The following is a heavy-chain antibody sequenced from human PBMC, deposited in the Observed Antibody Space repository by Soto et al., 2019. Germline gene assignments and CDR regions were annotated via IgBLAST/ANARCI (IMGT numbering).Heavy chain of an antibody. CDR1: GYTFADFY. Sequence: QVHLVQSGAEVKKPGASVRVSCKASGYTFADFYIHWVRQAPGQGLEWMGWINPNSGGTIYAQKFQDWVTMTRDTSIGAAYMELSRLRSDDTAVYFCARGGGTPAHFDFWGQGTLVTVPS. J-gene: IGHJ4*02. CDR3: ARGGGTPAHFDF. D-gene: IGHD2-15*01. CDR2: INPNSGGT. V-gene: IGHV1-2*04.